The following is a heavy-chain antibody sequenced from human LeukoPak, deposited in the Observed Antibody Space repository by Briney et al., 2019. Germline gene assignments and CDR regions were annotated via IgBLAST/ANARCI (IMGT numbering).Heavy chain of an antibody. J-gene: IGHJ5*02. CDR3: ARNWFDP. Sequence: PGGSLRLSCAASGFTVSSDYMSWVRQAPGKGLEWVSVIYSGGSTYYADSVKGRFTISRDKSKNTVYLQMTSLRFEDTAMYYCARNWFDPWGQGTLVTVSS. V-gene: IGHV3-53*05. CDR2: IYSGGST. CDR1: GFTVSSDY.